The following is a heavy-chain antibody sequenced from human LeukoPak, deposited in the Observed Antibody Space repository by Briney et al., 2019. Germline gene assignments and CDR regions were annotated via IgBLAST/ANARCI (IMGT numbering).Heavy chain of an antibody. Sequence: SETLSLTCTVSGGSISSSSYYWGWIRQPPGKGLEWIGSMYYSGNTYYNPSLESRVTMSLDTSKNQFSLKLSSVTAADTAVYYCARSWGYCSSTSRHSDAFDIWGQGTMVTVSS. CDR2: MYYSGNT. CDR1: GGSISSSSYY. J-gene: IGHJ3*02. V-gene: IGHV4-39*07. D-gene: IGHD2-2*01. CDR3: ARSWGYCSSTSRHSDAFDI.